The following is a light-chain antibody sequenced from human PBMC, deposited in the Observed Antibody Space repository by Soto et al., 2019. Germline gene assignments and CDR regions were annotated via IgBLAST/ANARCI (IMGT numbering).Light chain of an antibody. Sequence: EIVLTQSPATVTVSPGERVTLSCRASENINNYLAWYQQRPGQAPRLLIYEASSRATGVPARFIGSGSGTDFTLTISSLEPEDFAIYYCHKRGHWPHFGQGTRLEI. V-gene: IGKV3-11*01. CDR2: EAS. J-gene: IGKJ5*01. CDR1: ENINNY. CDR3: HKRGHWPH.